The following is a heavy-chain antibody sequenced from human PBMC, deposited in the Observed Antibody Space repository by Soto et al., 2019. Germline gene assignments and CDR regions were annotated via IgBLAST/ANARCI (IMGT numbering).Heavy chain of an antibody. J-gene: IGHJ6*02. D-gene: IGHD5-18*01. CDR2: IWYDGSNK. CDR3: ASRYSYGHYYYGMDV. Sequence: VQLVESGGGLVQPGGSLRLSCAASGFTFSSYGMHWVRQAPGKGLEWVAVIWYDGSNKYYADSVKGRFTISRDNSKNTLYLQMNSLRAEDTAVYYCASRYSYGHYYYGMDVWGQGTTVTVSS. CDR1: GFTFSSYG. V-gene: IGHV3-33*08.